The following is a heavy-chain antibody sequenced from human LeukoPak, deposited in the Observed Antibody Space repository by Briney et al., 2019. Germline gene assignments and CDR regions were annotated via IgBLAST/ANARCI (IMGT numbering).Heavy chain of an antibody. Sequence: PGGSLRLSCAASGFTFSSYAMHWVRQAPGKGLEWVAVISYDGSNKYYADSVKGRFTISRDNSKNTLYLQMNSLRAEDTAVYYCARDPPTDSSGYYYRLPNWYFDLWGRGTLVTVSS. V-gene: IGHV3-30-3*01. CDR1: GFTFSSYA. CDR3: ARDPPTDSSGYYYRLPNWYFDL. CDR2: ISYDGSNK. J-gene: IGHJ2*01. D-gene: IGHD3-22*01.